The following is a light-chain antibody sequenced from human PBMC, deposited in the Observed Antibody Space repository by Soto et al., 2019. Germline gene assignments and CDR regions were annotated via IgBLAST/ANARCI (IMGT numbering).Light chain of an antibody. V-gene: IGLV1-40*01. CDR1: SSNIGAGYD. J-gene: IGLJ2*01. CDR2: GNS. CDR3: RPYDTSLSEHVV. Sequence: QSALTQPPSVSGAPGQRVTISCTGSSSNIGAGYDVHWYQQLPGTAPKLLIYGNSNRPSGVPDRFSGSKSGTSASLAITGPQAEDEADYSSRPYDTSLSEHVVFGGGTKVTAL.